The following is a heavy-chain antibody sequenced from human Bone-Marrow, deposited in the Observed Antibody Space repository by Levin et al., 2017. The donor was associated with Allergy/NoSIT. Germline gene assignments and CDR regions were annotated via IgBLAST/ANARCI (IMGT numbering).Heavy chain of an antibody. J-gene: IGHJ4*02. D-gene: IGHD1-14*01. V-gene: IGHV3-48*02. CDR2: ITSSSGTI. CDR3: ARGGSPGLVYFDS. CDR1: GFTFNSYS. Sequence: GESLKISCAASGFTFNSYSMNWVRQAPGKGLEWISYITSSSGTIYYIDSVKGRFTISRNNAKNSLYLQMNSLRDEDTAVYYCARGGSPGLVYFDSWGQGTLVTVSP.